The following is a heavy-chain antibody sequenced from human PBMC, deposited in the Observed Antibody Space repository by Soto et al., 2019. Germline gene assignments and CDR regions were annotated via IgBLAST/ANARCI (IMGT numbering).Heavy chain of an antibody. V-gene: IGHV3-33*01. D-gene: IGHD3-16*01. CDR2: IWYDGSDE. CDR1: GFAFSSHG. CDR3: ARASAPRGLDY. Sequence: GWSLRLSSAASGFAFSSHGMDWVRQAPGKGLEWVAVIWYDGSDEYYADSVKGRFSITRDNSENTMFLQMNSLRAEDTAVYYCARASAPRGLDYWGQGAPVTVSS. J-gene: IGHJ4*02.